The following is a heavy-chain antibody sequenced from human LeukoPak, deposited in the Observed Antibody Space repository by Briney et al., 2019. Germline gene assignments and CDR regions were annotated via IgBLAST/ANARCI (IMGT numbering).Heavy chain of an antibody. CDR3: VRGPSFGDFVDSLDS. CDR2: IKQGGNTK. Sequence: GGSLRLSCAASGFTFSSHWMTWVRRAPGKGLEWVAHIKQGGNTKHYVGSVKGRFTISRDDAQNTLYVQMNSLRDDDTAVYYCVRGPSFGDFVDSLDSWGQGTRVTVSS. CDR1: GFTFSSHW. D-gene: IGHD4-17*01. J-gene: IGHJ4*02. V-gene: IGHV3-7*01.